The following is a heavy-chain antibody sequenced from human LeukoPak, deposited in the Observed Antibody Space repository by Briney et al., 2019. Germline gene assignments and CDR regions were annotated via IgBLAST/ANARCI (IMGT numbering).Heavy chain of an antibody. J-gene: IGHJ3*02. CDR3: AKDSPYYDFWSGYDAFDI. CDR2: ISGSGGST. V-gene: IGHV3-23*01. D-gene: IGHD3-3*01. Sequence: GGSLRLSCAASGFTFSSYAMSWVRQAPGKGLEWASAISGSGGSTYYADSVKGRFTISRDNSKNTLYLQMNSLRAEDTAVYYCAKDSPYYDFWSGYDAFDIWGQGTMVTVSS. CDR1: GFTFSSYA.